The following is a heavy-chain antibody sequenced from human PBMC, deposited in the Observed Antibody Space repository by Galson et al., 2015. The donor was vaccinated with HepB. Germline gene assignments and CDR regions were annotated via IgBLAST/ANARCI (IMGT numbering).Heavy chain of an antibody. V-gene: IGHV3-11*01. D-gene: IGHD1-1*01. J-gene: IGHJ6*03. CDR3: ARDNHWNVGYYYYYMDV. Sequence: SLRLSCAASGFTFRDYYMSWIRQAPGKGLEWVSYIGSSGRTIYYADSVKGRFTISRDNAKNSLYLQMNSLRAEDTAVYYCARDNHWNVGYYYYYMDVWGKGTTVTVSS. CDR2: IGSSGRTI. CDR1: GFTFRDYY.